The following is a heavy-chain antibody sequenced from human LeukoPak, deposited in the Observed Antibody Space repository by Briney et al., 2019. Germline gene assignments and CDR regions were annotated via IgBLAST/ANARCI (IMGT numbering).Heavy chain of an antibody. V-gene: IGHV1-2*02. CDR1: GYTFTGYY. Sequence: GASVRVSCKASGYTFTGYYMHWVRQAPGQGLEWMGWINPNSGGTNYAQKFQGRVTMTRDPSISTAYMELSRLRSDDTAVYYCAGDFRRLRFLEWLSSYYYMDVWGKGTTVTVSS. CDR3: AGDFRRLRFLEWLSSYYYMDV. D-gene: IGHD3-3*01. J-gene: IGHJ6*03. CDR2: INPNSGGT.